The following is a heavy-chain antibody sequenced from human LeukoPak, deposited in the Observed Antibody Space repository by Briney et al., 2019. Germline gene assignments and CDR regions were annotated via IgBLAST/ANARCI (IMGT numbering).Heavy chain of an antibody. V-gene: IGHV3-21*01. CDR2: ISSSSSYI. Sequence: GGSLRLSCAASGFTFSSYSMNWVRQAXXXXXXXXXSISSSSSYIYYADSVKGRFTISRDNAKNSLYLQMNSLRAEDTAVYYCARFYGSGSYYDFDYWGQGTLVTVSS. CDR1: GFTFSSYS. CDR3: ARFYGSGSYYDFDY. J-gene: IGHJ4*02. D-gene: IGHD3-10*01.